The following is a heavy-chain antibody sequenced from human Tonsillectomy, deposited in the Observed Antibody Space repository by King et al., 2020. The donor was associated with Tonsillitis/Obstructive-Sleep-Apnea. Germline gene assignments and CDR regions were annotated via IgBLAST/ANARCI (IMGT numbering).Heavy chain of an antibody. V-gene: IGHV4-59*01. CDR3: ARGGGIVVVPAAPYYYYMDV. D-gene: IGHD2-2*01. CDR1: GGSISSYY. J-gene: IGHJ6*03. Sequence: VPLQESGPGLVKPSETLSLTCTVSGGSISSYYWSWIRQPPGKGLEWIGYIYYSGSTNYNPSLKSRVTISVDTSKNQFSLKLSSVTAADTAVYYCARGGGIVVVPAAPYYYYMDVWGKGTTVTVSS. CDR2: IYYSGST.